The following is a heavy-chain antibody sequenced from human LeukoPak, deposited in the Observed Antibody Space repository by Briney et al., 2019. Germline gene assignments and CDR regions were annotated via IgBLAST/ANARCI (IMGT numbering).Heavy chain of an antibody. Sequence: SETLSLTRTVSGGSISSSSYYWGWIRQPPGKGLEWIGSIYYSGSTYYNPSLKSRVTISVDTSKNQFSLKLSSVTAADTAVYYCARRGRRAAAAFDYWGQGTLVTVSS. D-gene: IGHD6-13*01. J-gene: IGHJ4*02. CDR2: IYYSGST. CDR1: GGSISSSSYY. V-gene: IGHV4-39*01. CDR3: ARRGRRAAAAFDY.